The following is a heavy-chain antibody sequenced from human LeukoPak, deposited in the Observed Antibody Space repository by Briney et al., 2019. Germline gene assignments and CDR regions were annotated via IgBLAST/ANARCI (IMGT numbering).Heavy chain of an antibody. V-gene: IGHV4-59*01. CDR1: GGSISSYY. Sequence: SETLSLTCTVSGGSISSYYWSWIRQPPGKGLEWLGYIYYSGSTNYNPSLKSRVTISVDTSKNQFSLKLSSVTAADTAVYYCARNYGDYVPEYFQHWGQGTLVTVSS. D-gene: IGHD4-17*01. CDR2: IYYSGST. J-gene: IGHJ1*01. CDR3: ARNYGDYVPEYFQH.